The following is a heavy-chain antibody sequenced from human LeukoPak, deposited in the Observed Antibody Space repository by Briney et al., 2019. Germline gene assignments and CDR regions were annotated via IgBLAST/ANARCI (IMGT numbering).Heavy chain of an antibody. V-gene: IGHV4-4*07. CDR1: GGSISTYY. Sequence: SETLSLTCTVSGGSISTYYWSWIRQPAGKGLEWIGRIYTGGSTNYNPSLESRVTISVDTSKNQFSLKLSSVTAADTAVYYCAREPSTDYGGTPEIDHPGNRGVVVPAAKTYYFDYWGQGTLVTVSS. D-gene: IGHD2-2*01. CDR3: AREPSTDYGGTPEIDHPGNRGVVVPAAKTYYFDY. CDR2: IYTGGST. J-gene: IGHJ4*02.